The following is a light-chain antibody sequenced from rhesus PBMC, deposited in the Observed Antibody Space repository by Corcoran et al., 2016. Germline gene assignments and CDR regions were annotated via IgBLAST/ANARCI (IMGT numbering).Light chain of an antibody. V-gene: IGKV1-22*01. Sequence: DIQMTQSPSSLSASVGDTVTITCRASQSIISWLDWYQQKPGKAPKLLINKASSLQSGVPSRFIGSGYGKDFTLTISSLPPEVFATSYFLQCSSRPFTFGPGSKLDIE. CDR2: KAS. J-gene: IGKJ3*01. CDR3: LQCSSRPFT. CDR1: QSIISW.